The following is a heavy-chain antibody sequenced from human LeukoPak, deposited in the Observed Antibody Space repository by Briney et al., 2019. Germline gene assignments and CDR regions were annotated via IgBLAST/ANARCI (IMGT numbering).Heavy chain of an antibody. J-gene: IGHJ4*02. CDR1: GYSFSSYW. Sequence: GESLKISCKGSGYSFSSYWIAWVRQMPGKGLEWMGIIYPGDSDTRYSPSFQGQVTISADKSISTAYLQWSSLKASDTAMYYCARGEMRYCSGGYCYDYCGQGTLVTVSS. CDR2: IYPGDSDT. CDR3: ARGEMRYCSGGYCYDY. V-gene: IGHV5-51*01. D-gene: IGHD2-15*01.